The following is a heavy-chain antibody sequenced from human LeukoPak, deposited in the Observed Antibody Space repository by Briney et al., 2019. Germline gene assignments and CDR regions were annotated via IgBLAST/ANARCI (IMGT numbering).Heavy chain of an antibody. CDR2: IVVGSGNT. CDR1: GFTFTSSA. Sequence: SVTVSFKASGFTFTSSAMQWVRQARGQRLEWIGWIVVGSGNTNYAQKFQERVTITRDMSTSTAYMELSSLRSEDTAVYYCAAGARSGGSSDYWGQGTLVTVSS. J-gene: IGHJ4*02. D-gene: IGHD2-15*01. CDR3: AAGARSGGSSDY. V-gene: IGHV1-58*02.